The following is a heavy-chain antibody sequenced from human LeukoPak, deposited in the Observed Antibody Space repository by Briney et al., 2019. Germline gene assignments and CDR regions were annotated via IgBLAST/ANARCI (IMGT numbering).Heavy chain of an antibody. D-gene: IGHD6-6*01. CDR1: GYTFTGYY. V-gene: IGHV1-2*02. Sequence: ASVKVSCKASGYTFTGYYMHWVRRAPGQGLEWMGWIGPNSGGTNYAQKFQGRVTMTRDSSISTAYMELTRLISDDTAVYYCARSNIAVRRGDNWFDPWGQGTLVTVSS. CDR2: IGPNSGGT. J-gene: IGHJ5*02. CDR3: ARSNIAVRRGDNWFDP.